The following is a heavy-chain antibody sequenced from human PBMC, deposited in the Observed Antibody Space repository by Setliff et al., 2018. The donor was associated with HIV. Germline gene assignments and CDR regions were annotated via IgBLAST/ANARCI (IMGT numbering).Heavy chain of an antibody. D-gene: IGHD3-3*01. CDR3: ARLIGDDFWSGHSNWFDP. V-gene: IGHV1-69*04. CDR1: GDTFRSYA. J-gene: IGHJ5*02. CDR2: IVPKLGIT. Sequence: WASVKVSCKASGDTFRSYAIGWVRQAPGQGLEWMGRIVPKLGITNYAQKFQTRVTFSADDFRTTAYMEMTTLRSEDTAVYYCARLIGDDFWSGHSNWFDPWGQGTLVTVSS.